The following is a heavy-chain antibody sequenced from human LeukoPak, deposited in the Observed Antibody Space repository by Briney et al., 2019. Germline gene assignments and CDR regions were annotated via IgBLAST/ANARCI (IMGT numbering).Heavy chain of an antibody. CDR2: MNPNSGNT. CDR1: GYTFTNYG. D-gene: IGHD1-7*01. CDR3: ARGKNEGVELASN. V-gene: IGHV1-8*01. J-gene: IGHJ4*02. Sequence: ASVKVSCKASGYTFTNYGIHCVRQATGQGLEWMGWMNPNSGNTGFAQKFQGRVTMTRNTSIGTAYMELSSLKSEDSAVYYCARGKNEGVELASNWGQGTLVTVSS.